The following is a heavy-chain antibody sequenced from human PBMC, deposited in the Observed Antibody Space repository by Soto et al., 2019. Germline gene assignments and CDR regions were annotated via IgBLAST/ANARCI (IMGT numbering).Heavy chain of an antibody. CDR1: GGIFSTYA. CDR2: IIPIFGTP. V-gene: IGHV1-69*01. CDR3: ARDRDDYGSGNYYNRIDF. J-gene: IGHJ4*02. D-gene: IGHD3-10*01. Sequence: QVQLVQSGAEVKKPGSSVKVSCKASGGIFSTYAISWLRQAPGQGLEWMGGIIPIFGTPNYAQRVQGRVTITADESTTTSYMELSRLKSEDTAVYYCARDRDDYGSGNYYNRIDFWGQGTLGTVSS.